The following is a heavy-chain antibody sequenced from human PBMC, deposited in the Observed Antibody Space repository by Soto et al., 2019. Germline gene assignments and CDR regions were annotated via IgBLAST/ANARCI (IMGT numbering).Heavy chain of an antibody. CDR1: GYPFTHYG. J-gene: IGHJ4*02. D-gene: IGHD3-10*01. CDR2: ISPYNGNT. V-gene: IGHV1-18*01. CDR3: ARDDAGGGDKY. Sequence: ASVKVSCKSSGYPFTHYGITWVRQAPGQGLEWMGWISPYNGNTNYGQTLQGRVTLTTDTSTSTIYMELRSLRSDDTAVYYCARDDAGGGDKYWGQGTLVTVSS.